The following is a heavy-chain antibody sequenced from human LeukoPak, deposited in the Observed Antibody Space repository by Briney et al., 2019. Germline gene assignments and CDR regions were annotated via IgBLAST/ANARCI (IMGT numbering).Heavy chain of an antibody. CDR3: ATKQRLVPPPDS. D-gene: IGHD6-19*01. Sequence: PGGSLRLSCAASGFTFSKYWMLWVRQAPGKGLESVSRINTDGTVTTYADSVKGRVTVSRDNADNTMFLQMNSVRDEDTAVYYCATKQRLVPPPDSWGQGTPVTVSS. CDR1: GFTFSKYW. CDR2: INTDGTVT. J-gene: IGHJ4*02. V-gene: IGHV3-74*01.